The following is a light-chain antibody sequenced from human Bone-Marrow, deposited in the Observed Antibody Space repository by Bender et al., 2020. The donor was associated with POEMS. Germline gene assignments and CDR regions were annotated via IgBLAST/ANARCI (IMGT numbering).Light chain of an antibody. V-gene: IGLV2-14*01. J-gene: IGLJ1*01. CDR2: VVI. Sequence: QSALTQPAFVSGSPGQSITISCTGTSSDVGSYNYVSWYQQHPGKAPKLMIYVVINRPSGVSNCFSGSQFGNTASLTISGLQAEDEADYFCTSYTSSNTYVFGTGTKVTVL. CDR1: SSDVGSYNY. CDR3: TSYTSSNTYV.